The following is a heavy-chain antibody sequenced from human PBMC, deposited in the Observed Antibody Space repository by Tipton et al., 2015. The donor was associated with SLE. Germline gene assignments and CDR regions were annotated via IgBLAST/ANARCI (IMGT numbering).Heavy chain of an antibody. CDR2: INPSGVST. V-gene: IGHV1-46*03. CDR3: ARGYYGSGSYFPFGY. D-gene: IGHD3-10*01. Sequence: QSGAEVKKPGASVKVSCKASGYAFTSYYMHWVRQAPGQGLEWMGIINPSGVSTSYAQNFQGRVTMTRDTSTSTVYMELSSLRSEDTAVYYCARGYYGSGSYFPFGYWGQGTLVTVSS. CDR1: GYAFTSYY. J-gene: IGHJ4*02.